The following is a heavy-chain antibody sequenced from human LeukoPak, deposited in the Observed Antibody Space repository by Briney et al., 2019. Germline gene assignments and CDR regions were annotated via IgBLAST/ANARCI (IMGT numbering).Heavy chain of an antibody. CDR3: ASGSRIVGATRSDAFDT. J-gene: IGHJ3*02. CDR1: GYTFTSYD. CDR2: MNPNSGNT. Sequence: ASVKVSCKASGYTFTSYDTNWVRQATGQGLEWMGWMNPNSGNTGYAQKFQGRVTMTRNTSISTAYMELSSLRSEDTAVYYCASGSRIVGATRSDAFDTWGQGTMVTVSS. V-gene: IGHV1-8*01. D-gene: IGHD1-26*01.